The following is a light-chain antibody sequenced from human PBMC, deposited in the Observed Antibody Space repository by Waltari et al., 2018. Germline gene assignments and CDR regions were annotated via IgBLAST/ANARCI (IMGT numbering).Light chain of an antibody. Sequence: QSVLTQPPSLSGAPGQRVTISCTGSSSNIGAGYDVHWYQQVPGTAPTLLIYCTRNRPSGFPDRFSGSKSRTSASLAITGLQADDEADYYCQSYDSILGGVFGGGTKLTVL. CDR3: QSYDSILGGV. CDR1: SSNIGAGYD. V-gene: IGLV1-40*01. J-gene: IGLJ3*02. CDR2: CTR.